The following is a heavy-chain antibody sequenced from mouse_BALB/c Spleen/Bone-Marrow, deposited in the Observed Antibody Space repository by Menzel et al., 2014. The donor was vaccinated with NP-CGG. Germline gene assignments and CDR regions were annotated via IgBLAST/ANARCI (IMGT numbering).Heavy chain of an antibody. Sequence: EVQRVESGPELVKPGASMKISCKASGYSFTGYTMNWVKQSHGKNLEWTGHINPYNGGTSQNQKFKGKATLTVDKSSSTAHMELLSLTSEDSAVYYCARHGYGNYVAMDYWGQGTSVTVSS. D-gene: IGHD2-10*02. CDR3: ARHGYGNYVAMDY. CDR1: GYSFTGYT. J-gene: IGHJ4*01. CDR2: INPYNGGT. V-gene: IGHV1-18*01.